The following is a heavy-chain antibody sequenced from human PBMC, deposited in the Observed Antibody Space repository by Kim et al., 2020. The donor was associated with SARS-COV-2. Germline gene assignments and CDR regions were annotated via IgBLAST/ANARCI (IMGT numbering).Heavy chain of an antibody. D-gene: IGHD2-15*01. CDR3: ARDIGGGSCY. CDR2: T. V-gene: IGHV3-53*01. Sequence: TYDADSVKGRFTISRDNSKNTLYLQMNSLRAEDTAVYYCARDIGGGSCYWGQGTLVTVSS. J-gene: IGHJ4*02.